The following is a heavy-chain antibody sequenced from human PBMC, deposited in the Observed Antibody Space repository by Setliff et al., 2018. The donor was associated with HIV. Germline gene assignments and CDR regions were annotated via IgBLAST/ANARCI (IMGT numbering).Heavy chain of an antibody. Sequence: SQTLSLTCAISGDSVSSDTAAWNWIRQSLSRGLEWLGRTYYRSKWYNDYAPSVKSRIGINPDTSKNQFSLQLNSVTPDDTAVYFCARASKYGVRYYFDYWGLGTLVTVSS. V-gene: IGHV6-1*01. CDR1: GDSVSSDTAA. D-gene: IGHD4-17*01. J-gene: IGHJ4*02. CDR2: TYYRSKWYN. CDR3: ARASKYGVRYYFDY.